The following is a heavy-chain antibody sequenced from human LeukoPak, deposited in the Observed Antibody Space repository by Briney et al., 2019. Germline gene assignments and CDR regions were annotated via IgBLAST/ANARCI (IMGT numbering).Heavy chain of an antibody. CDR3: ARQVRPLYYYDSSGYVDI. Sequence: ESLKISCKGSGYSFTNYWIGWVRQMPGKGLEWMGIIYPGDSDTRYSPSFQGQVTISADTSISTAYLQWSSLKASDTAMYYCARQVRPLYYYDSSGYVDIWGQGTMVTVSS. CDR1: GYSFTNYW. CDR2: IYPGDSDT. D-gene: IGHD3-22*01. J-gene: IGHJ3*02. V-gene: IGHV5-51*01.